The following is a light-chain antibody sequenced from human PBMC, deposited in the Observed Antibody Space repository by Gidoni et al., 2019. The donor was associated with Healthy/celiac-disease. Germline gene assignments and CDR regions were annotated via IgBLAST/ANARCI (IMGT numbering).Light chain of an antibody. CDR2: DVS. CDR3: SSYTSSSTV. CDR1: SSDVGGYNY. J-gene: IGLJ2*01. V-gene: IGLV2-14*01. Sequence: QSALTQPASGSGSPGQSITISCPGTSSDVGGYNYVSWYHQHPGKAPKLLIYDVSNRPSGVSNRFSGSKSGNTASLTISGLQAEDEADYYCSSYTSSSTVFGGGTKLTVL.